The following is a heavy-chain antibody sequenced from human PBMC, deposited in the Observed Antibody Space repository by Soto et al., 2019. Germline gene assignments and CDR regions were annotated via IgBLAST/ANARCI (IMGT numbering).Heavy chain of an antibody. J-gene: IGHJ4*02. Sequence: PRGSLRLSCAASGFTFSSYSMNWVRQAPGKGLEWVSSITSSSSYIYYADSLKGRFTISRDNAKNSLYLQMNSLRAEDTAVYYCVRISGVSCYDWGQGTLVTVSS. D-gene: IGHD2-15*01. CDR2: ITSSSSYI. CDR1: GFTFSSYS. V-gene: IGHV3-21*01. CDR3: VRISGVSCYD.